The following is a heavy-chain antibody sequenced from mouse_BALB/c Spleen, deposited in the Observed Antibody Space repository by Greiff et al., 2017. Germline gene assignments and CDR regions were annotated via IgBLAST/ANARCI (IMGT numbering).Heavy chain of an antibody. CDR2: IYPGNSDT. J-gene: IGHJ3*01. D-gene: IGHD1-1*01. CDR1: GYTFTSYW. CDR3: NYGSSYEFAY. Sequence: EAQLQQSGTVLARPGASVKMSCKASGYTFTSYWMHWVKQRPGQGLEWIGAIYPGNSDTSYNQKFKGKAKLTAVTSTSTAYMELSSLTNEDSAVYYCNYGSSYEFAYWGQGTLVTVSA. V-gene: IGHV1-5*01.